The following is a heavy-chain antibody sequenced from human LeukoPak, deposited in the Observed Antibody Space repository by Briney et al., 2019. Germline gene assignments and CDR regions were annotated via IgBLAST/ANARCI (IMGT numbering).Heavy chain of an antibody. CDR3: ARGIVATIGGDY. CDR1: AFTFSSYS. J-gene: IGHJ4*02. D-gene: IGHD5-12*01. Sequence: GGSLRLSCAASAFTFSSYSMNWVRQAPGKGLEWVSSISSSSSYIYYADSVKGRFTISRDNAKNSLYLQMNSLRAEDTAVYYCARGIVATIGGDYWGQGTLVTVSS. CDR2: ISSSSSYI. V-gene: IGHV3-21*01.